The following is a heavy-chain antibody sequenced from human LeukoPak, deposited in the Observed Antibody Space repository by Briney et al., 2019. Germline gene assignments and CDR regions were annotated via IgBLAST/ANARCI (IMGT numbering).Heavy chain of an antibody. Sequence: SETLSLTCAVYGGSFSGYYWSWIRQLPGKGLEWIGEINHSGSTNYNPSLKSRVTISVDTSKNQFSLKLSSVTAADTAVYYCARVISGLLWFGELSPHHYFDYWGQGTLVTVSS. CDR1: GGSFSGYY. J-gene: IGHJ4*02. CDR3: ARVISGLLWFGELSPHHYFDY. CDR2: INHSGST. D-gene: IGHD3-10*01. V-gene: IGHV4-34*01.